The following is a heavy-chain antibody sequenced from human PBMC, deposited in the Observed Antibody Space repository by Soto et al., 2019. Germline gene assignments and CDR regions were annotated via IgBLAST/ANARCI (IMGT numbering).Heavy chain of an antibody. CDR3: FFFQAEDGIRDVRSVSAFLLNRSSDL. Sequence: KGLEWVSAISGSGGSTYHADAVKGRFTISRYNSKTTLYLQMNSLRAEDTAVYFCFFFQAEDGIRDVRSVSAFLLNRSSDL. D-gene: IGHD3-10*02. J-gene: IGHJ2*01. V-gene: IGHV3-23*01. CDR2: ISGSGGST.